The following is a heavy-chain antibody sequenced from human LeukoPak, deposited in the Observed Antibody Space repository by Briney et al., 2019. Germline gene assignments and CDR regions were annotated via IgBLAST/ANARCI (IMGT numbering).Heavy chain of an antibody. Sequence: PGGSLRLSCAASGFTFSSFTMTWVRQAPGKGLEWVSAIGGRGGSTYYADFLEGRFTIARDNSKDMVYLQMNSLKVEDTAIYYGGKEGGAWGQGTKVTVSS. J-gene: IGHJ5*02. V-gene: IGHV3-23*01. D-gene: IGHD3-16*01. CDR1: GFTFSSFT. CDR2: IGGRGGST. CDR3: GKEGGA.